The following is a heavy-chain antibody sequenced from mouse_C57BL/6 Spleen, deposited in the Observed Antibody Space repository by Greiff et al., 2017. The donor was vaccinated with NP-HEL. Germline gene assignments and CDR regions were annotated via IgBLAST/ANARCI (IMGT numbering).Heavy chain of an antibody. CDR2: IDPSDSYA. D-gene: IGHD2-1*01. V-gene: IGHV1-69*01. J-gene: IGHJ3*01. CDR1: GYTFTSYW. Sequence: QVQLQQPGAELVMPGASVKLSCKASGYTFTSYWMHWVKQRPGQGLEWIGEIDPSDSYANYNQKFKGKSTLTVDKSSSTAYMQLSSLTSEDSAVYYCARGGNYSWFAYRGQGTLVTVSA. CDR3: ARGGNYSWFAY.